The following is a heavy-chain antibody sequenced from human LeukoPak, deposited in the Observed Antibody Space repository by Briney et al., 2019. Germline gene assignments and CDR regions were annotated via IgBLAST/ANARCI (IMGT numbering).Heavy chain of an antibody. J-gene: IGHJ4*02. Sequence: GGSLRLSCAASGFTFSDYYMSWIRQGPGKGLEWVSYISSSGSTIYYADSVKGRLTISRDNAKNSLYLQMNSLRAEDTAVYYCAREIRVGTDYYDSSGLYFDYWGQGTLVTVSS. CDR2: ISSSGSTI. D-gene: IGHD3-22*01. V-gene: IGHV3-11*01. CDR3: AREIRVGTDYYDSSGLYFDY. CDR1: GFTFSDYY.